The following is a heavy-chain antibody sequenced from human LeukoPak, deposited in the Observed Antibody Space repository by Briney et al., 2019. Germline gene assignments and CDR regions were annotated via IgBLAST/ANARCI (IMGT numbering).Heavy chain of an antibody. D-gene: IGHD2-15*01. V-gene: IGHV4-30-4*01. CDR3: ARSEGYAFDP. Sequence: PSETLSLTCTVFGGSFSSGDYYWSWLRQPPGKGLEWIGYIYYSGSTFYNPSLKSRVTISLDTSKSQFSLKLSPVSAADTAVYYCARSEGYAFDPWGQGTLVTVSS. CDR1: GGSFSSGDYY. CDR2: IYYSGST. J-gene: IGHJ5*02.